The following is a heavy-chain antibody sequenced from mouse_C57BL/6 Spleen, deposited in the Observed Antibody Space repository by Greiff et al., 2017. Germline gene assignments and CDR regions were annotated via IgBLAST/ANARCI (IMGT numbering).Heavy chain of an antibody. Sequence: QVQLQQPGAELVKPGASVKLSCKASGYTFTSYWMHWVKQRPGQGLEWIGMIHPNSGSTNYNEKFKSKATLTVDKSSSTAYMQLSSLTSEDSAVYYCARGEKSIYDGYFDYWGQGTTLTVSS. CDR2: IHPNSGST. V-gene: IGHV1-64*01. D-gene: IGHD2-3*01. J-gene: IGHJ2*01. CDR1: GYTFTSYW. CDR3: ARGEKSIYDGYFDY.